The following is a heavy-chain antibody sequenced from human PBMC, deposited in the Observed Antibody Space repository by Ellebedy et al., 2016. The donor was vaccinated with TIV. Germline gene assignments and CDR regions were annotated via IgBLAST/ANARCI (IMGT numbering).Heavy chain of an antibody. J-gene: IGHJ4*02. D-gene: IGHD6-13*01. Sequence: GGSLRLXXAASRFTFSSYGMHWVRQAPGKGLEWVAVISYDGSNKYYADSVKGRFTISRDNSKNTLYLQMNSLRAEDTAVYYCAKSYDSSSWPNHDIFDYWGQGTLVTVSS. V-gene: IGHV3-30*18. CDR3: AKSYDSSSWPNHDIFDY. CDR2: ISYDGSNK. CDR1: RFTFSSYG.